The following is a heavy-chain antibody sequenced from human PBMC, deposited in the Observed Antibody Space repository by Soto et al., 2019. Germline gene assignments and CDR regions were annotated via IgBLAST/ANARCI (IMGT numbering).Heavy chain of an antibody. CDR2: ISGSGGST. CDR3: AKDPGCDRDSSVRLSRREYWYFDL. V-gene: IGHV3-23*01. Sequence: EVQLLESGGGLVQPGGSLRLSCAASGFTFSSYAMSWVRQATGKGLEWVSAISGSGGSTYYADSVKGRFTISRDNSKNTLYLQMIRLRAEDTAVYYCAKDPGCDRDSSVRLSRREYWYFDLWGRGALVTVSS. CDR1: GFTFSSYA. D-gene: IGHD6-19*01. J-gene: IGHJ2*01.